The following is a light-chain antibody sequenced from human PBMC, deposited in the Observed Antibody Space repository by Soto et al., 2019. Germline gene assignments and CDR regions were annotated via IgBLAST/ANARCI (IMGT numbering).Light chain of an antibody. CDR3: QHYSSYPEA. J-gene: IGKJ1*01. CDR1: QTISSW. Sequence: DIRMTQSPSTLSASVGDRVTITCRASQTISSWLAWYQQKPGKAPKLLIYKASTLKSGVPSRFSGSGSGTEFTLTISRLQPDDFATYYCQHYSSYPEAFGQGTKVDIK. V-gene: IGKV1-5*03. CDR2: KAS.